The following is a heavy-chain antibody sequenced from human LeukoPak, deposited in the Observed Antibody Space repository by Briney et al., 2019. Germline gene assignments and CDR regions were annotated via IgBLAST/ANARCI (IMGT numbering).Heavy chain of an antibody. CDR3: VRGLRYDYVWGSYRYSNWFDP. V-gene: IGHV4-34*01. D-gene: IGHD3-16*02. CDR2: INHSGST. Sequence: SETLSLTCAVYGGSFSGYYWSWIRQPPGKGLEWIGGINHSGSTNYNPSLKSRVTISVDTSKNQFSLKLSSVTAADTAVYYCVRGLRYDYVWGSYRYSNWFDPWGQGTLVTVSS. J-gene: IGHJ5*02. CDR1: GGSFSGYY.